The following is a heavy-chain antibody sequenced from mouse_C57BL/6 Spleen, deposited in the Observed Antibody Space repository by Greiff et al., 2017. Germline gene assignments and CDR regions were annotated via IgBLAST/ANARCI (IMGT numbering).Heavy chain of an antibody. CDR3: AKAIYYAMDY. Sequence: EVQGVESGGGLVKPGGSLKLSCAASGFTFSDYGMHWVRQAPEKGLEWVAYISSGSSTIYYADTVKGRFTISRDNAKNTLFLQMTRLRSEATAMYYCAKAIYYAMDYWCQGTSVTVSS. D-gene: IGHD1-1*01. CDR1: GFTFSDYG. J-gene: IGHJ4*01. CDR2: ISSGSSTI. V-gene: IGHV5-17*01.